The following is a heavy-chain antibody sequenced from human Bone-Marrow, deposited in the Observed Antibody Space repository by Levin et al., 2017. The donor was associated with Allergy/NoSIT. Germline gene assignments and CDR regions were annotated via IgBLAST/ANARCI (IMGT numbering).Heavy chain of an antibody. V-gene: IGHV3-21*04. CDR2: ISSSSSYI. D-gene: IGHD6-13*01. CDR3: ARTFRPAAGLNWYFDL. J-gene: IGHJ2*01. CDR1: GFTFSSYS. Sequence: SCAASGFTFSSYSMNWVRQAPGKGLEWVSSISSSSSYIYYADSVKGRFTISRDNAKNSLYLQMNSLRAEDTAVYYCARTFRPAAGLNWYFDLWGRGTLVTVSS.